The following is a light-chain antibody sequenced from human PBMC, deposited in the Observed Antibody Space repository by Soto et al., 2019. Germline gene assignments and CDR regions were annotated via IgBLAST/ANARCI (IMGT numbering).Light chain of an antibody. V-gene: IGKV3-15*01. CDR1: QSDRSN. J-gene: IGKJ1*01. Sequence: DTVMTQSPATLPVSPGERATRSCRASQSDRSNLAWYQQKPGQAPRLLIYGASTRATGAPARFSGSGSGTEFTLTINSLQSEDFALYYCQEYDNWPLWTFGQGTKV. CDR3: QEYDNWPLWT. CDR2: GAS.